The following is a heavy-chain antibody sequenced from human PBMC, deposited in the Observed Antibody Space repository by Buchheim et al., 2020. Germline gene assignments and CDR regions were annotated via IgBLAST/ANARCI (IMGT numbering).Heavy chain of an antibody. Sequence: QVQLVQSGAEVKKPGASVKVSCKASGYTFTSYYMHWVRQAPGQGLEWMGIINPSGGSTSYAQKFQGRVTMTRDKSQSEVHMELSSLRSEDTAVYYCARCRGYSSSYPGFYGMDVWGQGTT. J-gene: IGHJ6*02. CDR1: GYTFTSYY. CDR2: INPSGGST. V-gene: IGHV1-46*01. D-gene: IGHD6-13*01. CDR3: ARCRGYSSSYPGFYGMDV.